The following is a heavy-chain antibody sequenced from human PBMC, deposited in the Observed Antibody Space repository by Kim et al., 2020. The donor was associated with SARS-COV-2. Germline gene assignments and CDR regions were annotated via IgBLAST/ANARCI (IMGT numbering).Heavy chain of an antibody. CDR2: INDVNDNT. CDR1: GYILSNHP. J-gene: IGHJ4*02. V-gene: IGHV1-3*01. D-gene: IGHD2-15*01. Sequence: ASVKVSCKASGYILSNHPMDWVRQAPGQRLEWMGRINDVNDNTAYSQKLQDRITITRDTSATTIYMELSSLTSEDTAVYYCARPFSDIVKSRGVRDGDYWGQGTLVTVSS. CDR3: ARPFSDIVKSRGVRDGDY.